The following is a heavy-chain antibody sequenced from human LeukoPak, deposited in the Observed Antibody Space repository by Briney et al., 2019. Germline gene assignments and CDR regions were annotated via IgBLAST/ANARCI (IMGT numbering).Heavy chain of an antibody. V-gene: IGHV3-23*01. CDR2: ISGSGGST. CDR1: GFTFSSYA. Sequence: GGSLRLSCAASGFTFSSYAMSWVRQAPGKGLEWVSAISGSGGSTYYADSVKGRFTISRDNSKNTLYLQMSSLRAEDTAVYYCAKDSLLWFGESTTFDYWGQGTLVTVSS. D-gene: IGHD3-10*01. CDR3: AKDSLLWFGESTTFDY. J-gene: IGHJ4*02.